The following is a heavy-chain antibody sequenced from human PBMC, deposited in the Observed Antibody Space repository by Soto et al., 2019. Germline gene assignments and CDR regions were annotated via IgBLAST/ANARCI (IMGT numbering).Heavy chain of an antibody. CDR2: ISSSSNYI. D-gene: IGHD6-19*01. J-gene: IGHJ4*02. CDR1: EFTFSSYN. Sequence: GGSLRLSCAASEFTFSSYNMNWVRQAPGKGLEWVSSISSSSNYIYYVDSVKGRFTISRDNAKNSLYLQMNSLRAEDTAVYYCARDHQYSTGTFDYWGQGTLVTVS. CDR3: ARDHQYSTGTFDY. V-gene: IGHV3-21*01.